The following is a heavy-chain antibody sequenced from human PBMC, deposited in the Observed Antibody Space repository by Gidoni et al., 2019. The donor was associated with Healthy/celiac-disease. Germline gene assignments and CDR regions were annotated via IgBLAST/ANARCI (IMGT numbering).Heavy chain of an antibody. CDR3: ARDRGYCGGDCYSGPDAFDI. CDR1: GFTFRSYS. CDR2: ISSSSSTI. V-gene: IGHV3-48*01. Sequence: EVQLVESGGGLVQPGGSLRLSCAASGFTFRSYSMNWVRQAPGKGLEWVSYISSSSSTIYYADSVKGRFTISRDNAKNSLYLQMNSLRAEDTAVYYCARDRGYCGGDCYSGPDAFDIWGQGTMVTVSS. D-gene: IGHD2-21*01. J-gene: IGHJ3*02.